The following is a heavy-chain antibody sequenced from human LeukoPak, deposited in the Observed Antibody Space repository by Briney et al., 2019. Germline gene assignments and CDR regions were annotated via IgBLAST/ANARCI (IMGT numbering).Heavy chain of an antibody. CDR2: INSDGSST. J-gene: IGHJ3*02. CDR3: ARSYYDSSGYYALYDAFDI. Sequence: TGGSLRLSCAASGFTFSSYWMHWVRQAPGKGLVWVSRINSDGSSTSYADSVKGRFTISRDNAKNTLYLQMNSLRAEDTAVYYCARSYYDSSGYYALYDAFDIWGQGTMVTVSS. V-gene: IGHV3-74*01. D-gene: IGHD3-22*01. CDR1: GFTFSSYW.